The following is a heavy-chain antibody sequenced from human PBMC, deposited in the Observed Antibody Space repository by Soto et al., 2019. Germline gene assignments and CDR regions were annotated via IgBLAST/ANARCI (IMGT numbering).Heavy chain of an antibody. CDR3: DIGGTPIDY. Sequence: QVQLVQSGAEVKKPGASVKVSCKTSGYTFTNFGISWVRQAPGQGLEWMGWISAYNGNTNYAQKFQGRVTMTTDTSKSTAYMEVRSLRSDDTAVYYCDIGGTPIDYWGQGNLVTVSS. CDR2: ISAYNGNT. CDR1: GYTFTNFG. D-gene: IGHD3-16*01. V-gene: IGHV1-18*01. J-gene: IGHJ4*02.